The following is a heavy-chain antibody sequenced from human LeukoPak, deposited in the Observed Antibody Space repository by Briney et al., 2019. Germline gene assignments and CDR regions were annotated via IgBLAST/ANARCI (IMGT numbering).Heavy chain of an antibody. CDR2: ISSSSSYI. D-gene: IGHD5-24*01. CDR3: ATLEDGYPFDY. J-gene: IGHJ4*02. Sequence: KSGGSLRLSCAASGFAFSSYSMNWVRQAPGKGLEWVSSISSSSSYIYYADSVKGRFTISRDNAKNSLYLQMNSLRAEDTAVYYCATLEDGYPFDYWGQGTLVTVSS. CDR1: GFAFSSYS. V-gene: IGHV3-21*01.